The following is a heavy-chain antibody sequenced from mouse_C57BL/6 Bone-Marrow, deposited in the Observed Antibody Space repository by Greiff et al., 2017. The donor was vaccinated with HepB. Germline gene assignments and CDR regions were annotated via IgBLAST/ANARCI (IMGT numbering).Heavy chain of an antibody. CDR2: IRLKSDNYAT. CDR3: TVITTVVAYYAMDY. CDR1: GFTFSNYW. J-gene: IGHJ4*01. Sequence: EVKLMESGGGLVQPGGSMKLSCVASGFTFSNYWMNWVRQSPEKGLEWVAQIRLKSDNYATHYAESVKGRFTISRDDSKSSVYLQMNNLRAEDTGIYYCTVITTVVAYYAMDYWGQGTSVTVSS. D-gene: IGHD1-1*01. V-gene: IGHV6-3*01.